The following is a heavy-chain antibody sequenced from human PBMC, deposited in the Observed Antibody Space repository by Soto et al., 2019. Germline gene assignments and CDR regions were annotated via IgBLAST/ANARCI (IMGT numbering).Heavy chain of an antibody. CDR1: GGSISSYY. J-gene: IGHJ6*02. D-gene: IGHD3-9*01. CDR2: IYYSGST. CDR3: ARVAYYDILTGYYYYYGMDV. Sequence: SETLSLTCTVSGGSISSYYWSWIRQPPGKGLEWIGYIYYSGSTNYNPSLKSRVTISVDTSKNQFSLKLSSVTAADTAVYYCARVAYYDILTGYYYYYGMDVWGQGTTVTVSS. V-gene: IGHV4-59*01.